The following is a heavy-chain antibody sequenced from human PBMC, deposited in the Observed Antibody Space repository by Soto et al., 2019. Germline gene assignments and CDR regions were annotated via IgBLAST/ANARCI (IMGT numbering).Heavy chain of an antibody. Sequence: PGGSLRLSCAASGFTFSGYVMNWVRQAPGKGLEWVAAVSGSGGSTYHADSVRGRFTISRDNSKNTLYLQMNSLRGEDTALYYCVRQNYFDYWGQGALVTVSS. CDR3: VRQNYFDY. J-gene: IGHJ4*02. CDR2: VSGSGGST. CDR1: GFTFSGYV. V-gene: IGHV3-23*01.